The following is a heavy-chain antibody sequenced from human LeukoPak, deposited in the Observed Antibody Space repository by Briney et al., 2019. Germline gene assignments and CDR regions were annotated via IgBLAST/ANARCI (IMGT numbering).Heavy chain of an antibody. Sequence: ASVKVSCKASGYTFTSYGISWVRQAPGQGLEWMGWISAYNGNTNYAQKLQGRVTMTTDTSTSTAYMELRSLRSDDTAVYYCARGSPTYYYDSSGYPKGYYGMDVWGQGTTVTDSS. CDR2: ISAYNGNT. J-gene: IGHJ6*02. CDR3: ARGSPTYYYDSSGYPKGYYGMDV. D-gene: IGHD3-22*01. CDR1: GYTFTSYG. V-gene: IGHV1-18*01.